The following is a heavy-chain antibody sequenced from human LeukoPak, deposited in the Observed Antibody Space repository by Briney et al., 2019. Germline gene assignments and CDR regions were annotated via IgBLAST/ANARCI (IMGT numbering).Heavy chain of an antibody. V-gene: IGHV4-34*01. CDR1: GGSFSGYY. J-gene: IGHJ5*02. D-gene: IGHD6-13*01. CDR3: ARHRIGSSWSLLNSWFDP. Sequence: NPSETLSLTCAVYGGSFSGYYWSWIRQPPGKGLEWIGEINHSGSTNYNPSLKSRVTISVDTSKNQFSLKLSSVTAADTAVYYCARHRIGSSWSLLNSWFDPWGQGTLVTVSS. CDR2: INHSGST.